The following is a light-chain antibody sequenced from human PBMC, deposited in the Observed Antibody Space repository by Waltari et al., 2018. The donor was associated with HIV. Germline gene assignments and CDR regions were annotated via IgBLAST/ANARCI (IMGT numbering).Light chain of an antibody. CDR1: QSVNSN. CDR2: GTS. V-gene: IGKV3-15*01. CDR3: HHYNNWRET. J-gene: IGKJ1*01. Sequence: EILMTQSPATLSVSPVERAKPTCRASQSVNSNLAWYQQKPGQTPRLLIYGTSTRATDIPARFSGSGSGTEFTLTISSLQSEDFAVYYCHHYNNWRETFGQGTKVEIK.